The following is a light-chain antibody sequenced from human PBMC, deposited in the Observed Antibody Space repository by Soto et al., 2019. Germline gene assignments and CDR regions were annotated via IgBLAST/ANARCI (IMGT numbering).Light chain of an antibody. Sequence: QSALAQPASVSGSPGQSITISCSGTSSDIGNYDYVSWYQQLPGRAPTLIIYAVSNRPSGVSNRFSGSKSGSTASLTISGLQAEDEAHYFCSSYTTYTTVIFGGGTKLTVL. CDR2: AVS. V-gene: IGLV2-14*03. CDR3: SSYTTYTTVI. J-gene: IGLJ2*01. CDR1: SSDIGNYDY.